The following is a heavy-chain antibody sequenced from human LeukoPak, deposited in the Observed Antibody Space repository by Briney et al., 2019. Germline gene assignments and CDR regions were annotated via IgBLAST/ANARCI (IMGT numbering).Heavy chain of an antibody. CDR3: AKLIAVAGPPFDY. D-gene: IGHD6-19*01. CDR1: GFTFSSYG. V-gene: IGHV3-30*02. J-gene: IGHJ4*02. CDR2: IRYDGSNK. Sequence: GGSLRLSCAASGFTFSSYGMHWVRQAPGKGLGWVAFIRYDGSNKYYADSVKGRFTISRDNSKNTLYLQMNSLRAEDTAVYYCAKLIAVAGPPFDYWGQGTLVTVSS.